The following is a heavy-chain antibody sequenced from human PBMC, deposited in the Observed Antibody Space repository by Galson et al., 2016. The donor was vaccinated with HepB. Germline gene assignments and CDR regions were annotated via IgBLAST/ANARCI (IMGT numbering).Heavy chain of an antibody. J-gene: IGHJ2*01. CDR1: GFTFTSYD. Sequence: SLRLSCAASGFTFTSYDMNWVRQAPGKGLEWVSSISGSGGSTYYADSVKGRFTISRDNSKNTLYLQMNSLRAEDTAVYYCAKSGGDGYNHWYFDLWGRGTLVTVSS. D-gene: IGHD5-24*01. CDR3: AKSGGDGYNHWYFDL. CDR2: ISGSGGST. V-gene: IGHV3-23*01.